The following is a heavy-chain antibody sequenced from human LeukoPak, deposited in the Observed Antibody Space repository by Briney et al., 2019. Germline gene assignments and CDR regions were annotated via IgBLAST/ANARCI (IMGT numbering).Heavy chain of an antibody. D-gene: IGHD3-22*01. J-gene: IGHJ1*01. Sequence: SETLSLTCTVSGGSISSYYWSWIRQPPGKGLDWIGYIYYSGSTNYNPSLKSRVTISVYASKNQFSLKLSSVTAADTAVYYCARLKYYYDSSGYRAEYFQHWGQGTLVTVSS. CDR2: IYYSGST. CDR1: GGSISSYY. CDR3: ARLKYYYDSSGYRAEYFQH. V-gene: IGHV4-59*01.